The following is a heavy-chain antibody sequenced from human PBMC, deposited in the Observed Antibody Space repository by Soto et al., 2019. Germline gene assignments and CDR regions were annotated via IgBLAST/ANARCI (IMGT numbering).Heavy chain of an antibody. CDR3: ARLSWNCGRHCYTDS. CDR1: CGSIRSSHPSTY. Sequence: PPETLPHTCSVSCGSIRSSHPSTYWTWVRQPPGKGLEWIAYIYHNGNTAYNPSLKSRITIPLDSSKNQFSLKMNSVTAADTAVYYCARLSWNCGRHCYTDSWGPGTLVIGSS. V-gene: IGHV4-61*01. J-gene: IGHJ4*02. CDR2: IYHNGNT. D-gene: IGHD2-21*02.